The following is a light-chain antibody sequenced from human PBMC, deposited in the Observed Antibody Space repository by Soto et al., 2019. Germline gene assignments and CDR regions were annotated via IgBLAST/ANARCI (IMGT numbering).Light chain of an antibody. CDR1: SSNIGAGYD. CDR3: QSYDSSLSGFYV. Sequence: QAVVTQPPSVSGAPGQRVTISCTGSSSNIGAGYDVHWYQQLPGTAPKLLIYGNSNRPSGVPDRFSGSKSGTSASLAITGLQAEDEADYYCQSYDSSLSGFYVFGTGTKLTGL. J-gene: IGLJ1*01. CDR2: GNS. V-gene: IGLV1-40*01.